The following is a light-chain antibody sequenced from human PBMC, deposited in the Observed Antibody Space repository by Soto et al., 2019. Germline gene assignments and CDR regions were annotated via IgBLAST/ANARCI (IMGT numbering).Light chain of an antibody. CDR1: QSVSSN. Sequence: EIGMTQSPATLSVSPGERATLSCRASQSVSSNLAWYQQKPGQAPRLLIYGASTRATGIPARFSGSGSGTEFTLTISSLQSEDFAVYYCQHYNNWPPKFTFGPGTQVDIK. J-gene: IGKJ3*01. CDR2: GAS. V-gene: IGKV3-15*01. CDR3: QHYNNWPPKFT.